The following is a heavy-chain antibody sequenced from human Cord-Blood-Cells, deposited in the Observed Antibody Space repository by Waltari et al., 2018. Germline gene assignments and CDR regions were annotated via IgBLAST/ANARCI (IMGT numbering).Heavy chain of an antibody. V-gene: IGHV1-69*09. Sequence: QVQLVQSGAEVKKPGSSVKVSCKASGGTFSSYAISWVRQAPGQGLEWMGRIIPILGIANYEQKCQGRVTITADKSTSTAYMELSSLRSEDTAVYYCARDPGWELLRSNYYYYMDVWGKGTTVTVSS. J-gene: IGHJ6*03. CDR2: IIPILGIA. D-gene: IGHD1-26*01. CDR3: ARDPGWELLRSNYYYYMDV. CDR1: GGTFSSYA.